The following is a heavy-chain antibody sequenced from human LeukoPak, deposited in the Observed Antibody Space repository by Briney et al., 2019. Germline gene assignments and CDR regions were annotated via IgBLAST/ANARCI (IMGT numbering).Heavy chain of an antibody. CDR1: RFTFSDYV. V-gene: IGHV3-30-3*01. Sequence: GGSLRLSCAASRFTFSDYVLNWLRQAPGKGLEWVAVISYDGANKYYADSVKGRFTISRDNSKNTLYLQMNSLSPEDTAVYYCARGPRRPVTWYFDLWGRGTLVTVSS. J-gene: IGHJ2*01. CDR2: ISYDGANK. CDR3: ARGPRRPVTWYFDL. D-gene: IGHD5-18*01.